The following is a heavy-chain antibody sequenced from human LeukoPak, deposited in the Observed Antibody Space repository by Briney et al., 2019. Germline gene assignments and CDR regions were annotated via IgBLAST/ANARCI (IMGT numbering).Heavy chain of an antibody. D-gene: IGHD6-13*01. CDR1: GGSISSYY. V-gene: IGHV4-59*01. CDR2: IYYSGST. J-gene: IGHJ4*02. Sequence: SETLSLTRTVSGGSISSYYWSWIRQPPGKGLEWIGYIYYSGSTNYNPSLKSRVTISVDTPNNQFSLKLSSVTAADTAVYYCATGVHGIAAAGDYYFDYWGQGTLVTVSS. CDR3: ATGVHGIAAAGDYYFDY.